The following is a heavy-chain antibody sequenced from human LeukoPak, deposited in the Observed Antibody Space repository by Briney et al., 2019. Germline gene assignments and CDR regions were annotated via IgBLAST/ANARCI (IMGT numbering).Heavy chain of an antibody. V-gene: IGHV3-21*04. CDR3: AKALERLSPGIDY. CDR1: GFTFSNYN. J-gene: IGHJ4*02. Sequence: GGSLRLSCADSGFTFSNYNMNWVRQAPGKAMEWVSSITSSGTYTFYADSVKGRFTISRDNAKNSLYLQMNSLRAEDTALYYCAKALERLSPGIDYWGQGTWVTVSS. D-gene: IGHD6-25*01. CDR2: ITSSGTYT.